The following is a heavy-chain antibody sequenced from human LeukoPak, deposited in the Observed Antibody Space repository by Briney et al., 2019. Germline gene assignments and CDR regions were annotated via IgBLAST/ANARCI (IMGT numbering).Heavy chain of an antibody. Sequence: PGGSLRLSCSSSGFTFRSYWMHWVRQVPGKGLVWVSRINTDGSSTFYADSVKGRFTISRDNAKNTLYVQMNSLRAEDTALYYCTRSLDYSGNSDWYFDLWGRGTLVTVSS. D-gene: IGHD4-23*01. J-gene: IGHJ2*01. V-gene: IGHV3-74*01. CDR2: INTDGSST. CDR1: GFTFRSYW. CDR3: TRSLDYSGNSDWYFDL.